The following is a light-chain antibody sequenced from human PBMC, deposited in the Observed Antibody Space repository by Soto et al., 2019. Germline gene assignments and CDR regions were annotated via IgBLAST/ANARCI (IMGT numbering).Light chain of an antibody. CDR3: LQDHSYPHT. J-gene: IGKJ3*01. V-gene: IGKV3-15*01. CDR1: QSVSSN. Sequence: EIVMTQSPATLSVSPGERATLSCRASQSVSSNLAWYQQKPGQAPRLLIYAASTLQSGVPSRFSGSGSDTDFTLTISSLQPEDSATYYCLQDHSYPHTFGPGTKVDLK. CDR2: AAS.